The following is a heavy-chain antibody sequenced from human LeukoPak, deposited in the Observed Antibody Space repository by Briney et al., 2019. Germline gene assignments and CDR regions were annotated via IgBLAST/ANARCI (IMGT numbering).Heavy chain of an antibody. CDR3: ASTRPSSSWYY. CDR2: IYYSGGT. J-gene: IGHJ4*02. D-gene: IGHD6-13*01. Sequence: SETLSLTCTVSGASLSSSSHFWGWLRQPPGKGLQWIGSIYYSGGTYYNPSLKSRVTISADTSKNQFSLKLSSVTAADTAVYYCASTRPSSSWYYWGQGTPVTVSS. V-gene: IGHV4-39*01. CDR1: GASLSSSSHF.